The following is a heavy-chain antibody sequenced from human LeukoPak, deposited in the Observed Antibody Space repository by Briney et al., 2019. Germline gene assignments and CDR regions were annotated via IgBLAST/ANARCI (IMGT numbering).Heavy chain of an antibody. CDR3: ARGRPWFDP. CDR1: GFTIGDHA. J-gene: IGHJ5*02. CDR2: INHSGST. Sequence: KTGGSLRLSCTAYGFTIGDHAMSWIRQPPGKGLEWIGEINHSGSTNYNPSLKSRVTISVDTSKNQFSLKLSSVTAADTAVYYCARGRPWFDPWGQGTLVTVSS. V-gene: IGHV4-34*01.